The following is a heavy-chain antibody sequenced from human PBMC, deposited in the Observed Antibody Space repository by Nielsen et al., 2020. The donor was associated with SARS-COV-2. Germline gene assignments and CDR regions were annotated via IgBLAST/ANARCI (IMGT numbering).Heavy chain of an antibody. CDR1: GCTFSSYG. CDR2: ISYDGSNK. Sequence: GESLKISCAASGCTFSSYGMRWVRQAPGKGLEWVAVISYDGSNKYYADSVKGRFTISRDNSKNTLYLQMNSLRAEDTAVYYCAMIAAAGGWDYWGQGTLVTVSS. J-gene: IGHJ4*02. V-gene: IGHV3-30*03. CDR3: AMIAAAGGWDY. D-gene: IGHD6-13*01.